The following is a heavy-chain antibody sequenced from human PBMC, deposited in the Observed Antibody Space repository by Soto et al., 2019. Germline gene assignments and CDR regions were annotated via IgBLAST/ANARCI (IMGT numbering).Heavy chain of an antibody. V-gene: IGHV4-4*07. CDR3: ARCFSGVLLWFGDYYYGMDV. Sequence: PSETLSLTCTVSGGSISSYYWSWIRQPAGKGLEWIGRIYTSGNTNYNPSLKSRVTMSVDTSKNQFSLKLSSVTAADTAVYYCARCFSGVLLWFGDYYYGMDVWGQGTTVTVSS. CDR1: GGSISSYY. CDR2: IYTSGNT. J-gene: IGHJ6*02. D-gene: IGHD3-10*01.